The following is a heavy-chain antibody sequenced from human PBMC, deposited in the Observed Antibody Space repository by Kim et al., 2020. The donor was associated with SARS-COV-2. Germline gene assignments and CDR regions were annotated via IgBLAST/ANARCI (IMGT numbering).Heavy chain of an antibody. CDR1: GGSVRSGVNY. CDR3: ARSSGSYCDY. Sequence: SETLSLTCSVSGGSVRSGVNYWSWIRQPPGKGLEWIGYISYSGSTDYNPSLKSRVTISADTSKNHFSLELTSVTAADTAVYYCARSSGSYCDYWGQGTLV. V-gene: IGHV4-61*03. CDR2: ISYSGST. D-gene: IGHD1-26*01. J-gene: IGHJ4*02.